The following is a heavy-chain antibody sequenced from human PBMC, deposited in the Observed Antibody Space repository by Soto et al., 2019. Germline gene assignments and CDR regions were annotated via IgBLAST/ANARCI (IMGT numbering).Heavy chain of an antibody. D-gene: IGHD3-10*01. Sequence: QVQLVESGGGVVQPGRSLRLSCAASGFTFSSYGMHWVRQAPGKGLEWVEVIWYDGSNKYYADSAKGRFTISRDNSKNKLYLQMNSLRAEDTAVYYCARDDSAMVRGVNYYYYMDVWGKGTTVTVS. CDR2: IWYDGSNK. CDR3: ARDDSAMVRGVNYYYYMDV. J-gene: IGHJ6*03. V-gene: IGHV3-33*01. CDR1: GFTFSSYG.